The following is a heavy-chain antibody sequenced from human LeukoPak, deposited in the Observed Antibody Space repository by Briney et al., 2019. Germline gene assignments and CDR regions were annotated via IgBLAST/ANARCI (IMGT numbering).Heavy chain of an antibody. V-gene: IGHV4-61*01. J-gene: IGHJ3*02. CDR3: ARSGFLPHAFDI. CDR1: GGSVSSGSYY. Sequence: SSETLSLTCTVSGGSVSSGSYYWRWIRQPPGKGLEWIEYIYYSGSTNYNPSLKSRVTISVDTSKNQFSLKLSSVTAADTAVYYCARSGFLPHAFDIWGQGTMVTVSS. D-gene: IGHD3-10*01. CDR2: IYYSGST.